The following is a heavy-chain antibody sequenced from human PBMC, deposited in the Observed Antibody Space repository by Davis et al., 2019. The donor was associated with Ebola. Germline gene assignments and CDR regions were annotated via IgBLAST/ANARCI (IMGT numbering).Heavy chain of an antibody. CDR1: GGSFTGYA. D-gene: IGHD5-12*01. CDR3: TTPGGQDSGYDVFDI. Sequence: AASVKVSCKASGGSFTGYAVSWVRQAPGQGLEWMGGIIPIFNTTNYAQNFQGRVTITADESTRTAYMELSSLRSEDTALYYCTTPGGQDSGYDVFDIWGQGTMVTVSS. CDR2: IIPIFNTT. J-gene: IGHJ3*02. V-gene: IGHV1-69*13.